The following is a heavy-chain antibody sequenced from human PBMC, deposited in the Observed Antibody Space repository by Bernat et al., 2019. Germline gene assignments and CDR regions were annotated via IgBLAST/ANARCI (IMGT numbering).Heavy chain of an antibody. D-gene: IGHD6-13*01. J-gene: IGHJ4*02. CDR3: ARVTYSSSWTREYYFDY. CDR1: GYSFTDYY. V-gene: IGHV7-4-1*02. CDR2: INTNTGNP. Sequence: QVQLVQSGAEVKKPGASVEVSCKASGYSFTDYYIHWVRQAPGQGLEWMGRINTNTGNPTYAQGFTGRFVFSLDTSVSTAYLQISSLKAEDTAVYYCARVTYSSSWTREYYFDYWGQGTLVTVSS.